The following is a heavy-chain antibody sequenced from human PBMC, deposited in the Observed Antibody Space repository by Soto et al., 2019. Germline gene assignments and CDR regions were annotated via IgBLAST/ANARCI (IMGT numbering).Heavy chain of an antibody. CDR3: VRVVWGVPAPGTSGWFDP. CDR1: GDSISGSNW. V-gene: IGHV4-4*02. CDR2: IYHSGNT. J-gene: IGHJ5*02. D-gene: IGHD6-13*01. Sequence: QVQLQESGPGLVKPSGTLSLTCAVSGDSISGSNWWSWVRQSPGKGLEWIGEIYHSGNTNYNPSLTGRATISVDKSKNQFSWRLNAVTAADTAVYYCVRVVWGVPAPGTSGWFDPWGQGTLVTVSS.